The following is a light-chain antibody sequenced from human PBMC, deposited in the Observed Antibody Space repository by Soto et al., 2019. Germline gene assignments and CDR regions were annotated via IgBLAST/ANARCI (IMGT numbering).Light chain of an antibody. V-gene: IGLV2-8*01. J-gene: IGLJ6*01. CDR3: SSDACDNNYA. CDR1: SSDVGAYDH. Sequence: HSVLTQPPSASGSPRQSVTIPCTGTSSDVGAYDHVSWYQQHPGKAPKLIIYELAKRPAGVPDRFSGSKSGNTASLTVSGRQAEDEADYCCSSDACDNNYAFGNGPKDTV. CDR2: ELA.